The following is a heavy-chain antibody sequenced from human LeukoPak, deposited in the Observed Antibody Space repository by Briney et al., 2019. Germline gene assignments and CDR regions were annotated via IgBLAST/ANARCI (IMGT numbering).Heavy chain of an antibody. CDR3: VPICSGGSCFAFDI. CDR1: AFSFSSYA. V-gene: IGHV3-23*01. D-gene: IGHD2-15*01. CDR2: ISGTGGST. J-gene: IGHJ3*02. Sequence: GGSLRLSCAASAFSFSSYAMSWVRQAPGKGLDWVSAISGTGGSTYYADSVKGRLTISRDNSKNTLYLQMNSLRAEDTAVYYCVPICSGGSCFAFDIWGQGTMVTVSS.